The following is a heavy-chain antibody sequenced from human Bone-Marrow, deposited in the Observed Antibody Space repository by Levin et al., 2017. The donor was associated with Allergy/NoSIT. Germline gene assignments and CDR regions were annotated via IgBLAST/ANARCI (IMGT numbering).Heavy chain of an antibody. CDR2: VSGSGDST. CDR3: AKDPDYGDYSSYWYFDL. J-gene: IGHJ2*01. CDR1: GFTFRTYV. Sequence: PGGSLRLSCVVSGFTFRTYVVSWVRQVPGKGLEWVSSVSGSGDSTYYADSVRGRFTISRDNSKNTLYLQMNSLRAEDTAVYYCAKDPDYGDYSSYWYFDLWGRGTLVTVSS. V-gene: IGHV3-23*01. D-gene: IGHD4-17*01.